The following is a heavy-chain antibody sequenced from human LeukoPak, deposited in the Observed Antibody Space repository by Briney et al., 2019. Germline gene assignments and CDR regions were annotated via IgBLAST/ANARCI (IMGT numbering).Heavy chain of an antibody. V-gene: IGHV3-23*01. CDR2: ISGSGGST. Sequence: PGGSLRLSCAASGFTFSSYAMSWVRQAPGKGLEWVSAISGSGGSTYYADSVKGRFTISRDNSKNTLYLQMNSLRAEDTAVYYCAKDTILYYYDSSGYLLWGAPDAFDIWGQGTMVTVSS. CDR3: AKDTILYYYDSSGYLLWGAPDAFDI. D-gene: IGHD3-22*01. CDR1: GFTFSSYA. J-gene: IGHJ3*02.